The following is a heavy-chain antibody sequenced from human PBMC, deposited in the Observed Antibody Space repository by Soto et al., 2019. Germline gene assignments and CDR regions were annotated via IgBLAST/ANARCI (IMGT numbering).Heavy chain of an antibody. CDR1: GFTVSSNY. V-gene: IGHV3-53*01. J-gene: IGHJ4*02. Sequence: PGGSLRLSCAASGFTVSSNYMSWVRQAPGKGLEWVSVIYSGGSTYYADSVKGRFTISRDNSKNTLYLQMNSLRAEDTAVYYCAKLSYYDFWSGYYGLIDYWGQGTLVTVSS. CDR3: AKLSYYDFWSGYYGLIDY. CDR2: IYSGGST. D-gene: IGHD3-3*01.